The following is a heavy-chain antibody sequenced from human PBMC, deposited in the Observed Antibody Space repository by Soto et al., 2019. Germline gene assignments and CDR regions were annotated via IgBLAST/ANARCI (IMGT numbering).Heavy chain of an antibody. CDR3: AREPFYDFWSGYYLAEEYNWFDP. D-gene: IGHD3-3*01. J-gene: IGHJ5*02. CDR2: INPSGGST. V-gene: IGHV1-46*03. CDR1: GYTFTSYY. Sequence: ASVKVSCKASGYTFTSYYMHWVRQAPGQGLEWMGIINPSGGSTSYAQKFQGRVTMTRDTSTSTVYMELSSLRSEDTAVYYCAREPFYDFWSGYYLAEEYNWFDPWGQGTLVTVSS.